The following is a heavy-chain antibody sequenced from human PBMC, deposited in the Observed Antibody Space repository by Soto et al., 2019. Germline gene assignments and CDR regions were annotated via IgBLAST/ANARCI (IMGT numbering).Heavy chain of an antibody. D-gene: IGHD3-9*01. CDR2: ISTYNGHT. CDR3: ARERRRPYYDILTGYYPFDY. CDR1: GYTFTTYD. Sequence: ASVKVSCKASGYTFTTYDISRVRQAPGQGLEWMGWISTYNGHTNYAQNLQGRVTMTTDTSTNTAYMELRSLRSDDTAVYYCARERRRPYYDILTGYYPFDYWGQGTLVTVSS. V-gene: IGHV1-18*01. J-gene: IGHJ4*02.